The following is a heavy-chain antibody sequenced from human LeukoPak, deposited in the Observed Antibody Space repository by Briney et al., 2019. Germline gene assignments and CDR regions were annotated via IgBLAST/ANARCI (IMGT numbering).Heavy chain of an antibody. CDR3: ARVPVVAAGTSA. J-gene: IGHJ5*02. CDR1: GYTFTGYY. CDR2: INPNSGGT. Sequence: ASVTVSCTASGYTFTGYYMHWVRQAPGQGLEWMGWINPNSGGTNYAQKFQGRVTMTRDTFISTAYMELSRLRSDDTAVYYCARVPVVAAGTSAWGQGTLVTVSS. V-gene: IGHV1-2*02. D-gene: IGHD2-15*01.